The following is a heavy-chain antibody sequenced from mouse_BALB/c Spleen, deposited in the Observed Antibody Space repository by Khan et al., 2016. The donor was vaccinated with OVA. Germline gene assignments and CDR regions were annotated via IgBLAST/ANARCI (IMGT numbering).Heavy chain of an antibody. J-gene: IGHJ3*01. Sequence: VQLQESGPGLVQPSQSLSITCTVSGFSLSNYGVHWVRQSPGKGLEWLGVIWSGGSTDFNAAFISRMNISKDNSKSQVFFKMNSLQTNDSAIYXCARGGLPFAFWGQGTLVTVSA. CDR3: ARGGLPFAF. D-gene: IGHD2-13*01. CDR2: IWSGGST. CDR1: GFSLSNYG. V-gene: IGHV2-2*02.